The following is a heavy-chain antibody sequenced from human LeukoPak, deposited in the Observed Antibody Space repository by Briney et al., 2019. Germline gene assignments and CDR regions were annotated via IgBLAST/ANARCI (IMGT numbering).Heavy chain of an antibody. J-gene: IGHJ4*02. V-gene: IGHV4-61*02. CDR3: ARYSTPSRALDY. CDR2: IYTSGST. Sequence: SQTLSLTCTVSGGSISSGSYYWSWIRQPAGKGLEWIGRIYTSGSTNYNPSLKSRVTISVDTSKNQFSLKLSSVTAADTAVYYCARYSTPSRALDYWGQGTRVTVSS. CDR1: GGSISSGSYY. D-gene: IGHD6-13*01.